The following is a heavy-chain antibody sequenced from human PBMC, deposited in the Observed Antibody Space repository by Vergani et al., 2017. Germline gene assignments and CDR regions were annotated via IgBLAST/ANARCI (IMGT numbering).Heavy chain of an antibody. CDR3: TRGXSALSFCYFYMDV. D-gene: IGHD6-19*01. V-gene: IGHV3-11*01. CDR2: ISPSGSTT. J-gene: IGHJ6*03. Sequence: VQLVESGGGLVQPGRSLRLSCAASGFTFSDYYMTWIRQVPGKGLEWVSSISPSGSTTYYADSVKGRFTISRDNAKNSMSLQMNSLKAEDTALYFCTRGXSALSFCYFYMDVWGKGNMVTVSS. CDR1: GFTFSDYY.